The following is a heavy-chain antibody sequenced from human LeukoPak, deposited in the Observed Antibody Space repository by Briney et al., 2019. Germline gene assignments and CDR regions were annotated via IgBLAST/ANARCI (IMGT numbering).Heavy chain of an antibody. V-gene: IGHV1-69*05. CDR3: AIKYCSGGSCYNYYYYMDV. CDR1: GGTFSSYA. CDR2: IIPIFGTA. D-gene: IGHD2-15*01. Sequence: SVKVSCKASGGTFSSYAISWVRQAPGQGLEWMAGIIPIFGTANYAQKFQGRVTITTDESTSTAYMELSSLRSEDTAVYYCAIKYCSGGSCYNYYYYMDVWGKGTTVTVSS. J-gene: IGHJ6*03.